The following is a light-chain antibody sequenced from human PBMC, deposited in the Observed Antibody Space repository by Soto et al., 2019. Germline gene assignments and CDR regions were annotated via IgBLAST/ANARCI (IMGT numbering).Light chain of an antibody. CDR3: SSYAGSNTYV. CDR2: EVT. CDR1: SSDLGGYNS. J-gene: IGLJ1*01. Sequence: SARTQPPSAAGSPGQSITISRTGTSSDLGGYNSVTWFQQPPGKAPNVMIDEVTKRRSGATDRLSGSKFGNTAALTVSGLQAEDEADYYCSSYAGSNTYVFGTGTKVTVL. V-gene: IGLV2-8*01.